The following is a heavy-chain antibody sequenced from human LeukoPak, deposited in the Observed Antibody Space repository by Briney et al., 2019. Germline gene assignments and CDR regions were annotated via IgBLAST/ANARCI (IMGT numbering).Heavy chain of an antibody. CDR3: ARGGRDSGDYICGLGIDC. D-gene: IGHD4-17*01. V-gene: IGHV1-2*02. CDR2: INPRSGGT. J-gene: IGHJ4*02. CDR1: GYTFSGYF. Sequence: ASVKVSCKASGYTFSGYFVHLVRQAPGQGLDWMGWINPRSGGTNSAQKFQGRVAMTTDTSISTAYMELSRLTSDDTAIYNCARGGRDSGDYICGLGIDCSGQGTLVPVSS.